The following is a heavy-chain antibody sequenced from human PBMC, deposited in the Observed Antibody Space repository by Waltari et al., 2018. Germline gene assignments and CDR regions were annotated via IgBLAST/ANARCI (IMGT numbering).Heavy chain of an antibody. CDR1: GGSISSGSYY. Sequence: QVQLQESGPGLVKPSQPLSLTCTVSGGSISSGSYYWSWIRQPAGKGLEWIGRIYTSGSTNYNPSRKSRVTISVDTSKNQFSLKLSSVTAADTAVYYCASHCSSTSCYGSDYWGQGTLVTVSS. D-gene: IGHD2-2*01. CDR2: IYTSGST. J-gene: IGHJ4*02. CDR3: ASHCSSTSCYGSDY. V-gene: IGHV4-61*02.